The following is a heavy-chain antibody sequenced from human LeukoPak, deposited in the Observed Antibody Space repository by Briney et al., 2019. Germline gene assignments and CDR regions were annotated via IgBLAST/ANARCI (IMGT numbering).Heavy chain of an antibody. CDR3: ARFRLAARVDCFDP. CDR2: IYYSGST. J-gene: IGHJ5*02. Sequence: MTSETLSLTCTVSGGSISSYYWSWIRQPPGKGLEWIGYIYYSGSTNYNPSLKSRVTISVDTSKNQFSLKLSSVTAADTAVYYCARFRLAARVDCFDPWGQGTLVTVSS. V-gene: IGHV4-59*01. CDR1: GGSISSYY. D-gene: IGHD6-6*01.